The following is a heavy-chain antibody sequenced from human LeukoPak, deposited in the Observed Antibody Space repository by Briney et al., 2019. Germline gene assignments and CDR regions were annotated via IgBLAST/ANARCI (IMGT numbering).Heavy chain of an antibody. J-gene: IGHJ6*02. CDR1: GFTFSSYA. CDR2: ISYDGSNK. D-gene: IGHD3-10*01. CDR3: ARDERFGELPIPYGMDV. V-gene: IGHV3-30-3*01. Sequence: GRSLRLSCAASGFTFSSYAMHWVRQAPGKGLEWVAVISYDGSNKYYADSVKGRFTISRDNSKNTLYLQMNSLRAEDTAVYYCARDERFGELPIPYGMDVWGQGTTVTVSS.